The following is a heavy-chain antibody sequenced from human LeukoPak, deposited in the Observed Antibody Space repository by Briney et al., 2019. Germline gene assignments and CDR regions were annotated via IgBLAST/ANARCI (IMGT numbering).Heavy chain of an antibody. CDR1: GFIFKNYG. D-gene: IGHD5-18*01. V-gene: IGHV3-23*01. J-gene: IGHJ4*02. CDR2: ITGSGTT. Sequence: QPGGSLRLSCAASGFIFKNYGMSWVRQAPGKGLEWVSFITGSGTTYYADFVKGRLTISGDNAENTLYLQMNSLRAEDTAIYYCAKNGAYSYEDYFDYWGQGTLVTVSS. CDR3: AKNGAYSYEDYFDY.